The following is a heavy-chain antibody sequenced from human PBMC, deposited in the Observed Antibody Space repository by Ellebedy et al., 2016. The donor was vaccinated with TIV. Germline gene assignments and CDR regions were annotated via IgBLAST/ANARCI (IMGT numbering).Heavy chain of an antibody. CDR1: GFTFSSYA. V-gene: IGHV3-23*01. CDR3: AKGRWYFDL. J-gene: IGHJ2*01. CDR2: ISGGGGST. Sequence: GESLKISCAASGFTFSSYAMSWVRQAPGKGLEWVSAISGGGGSTYYADSVKGRFTISRDNSKNTLYLQMNSLRAEDTAIYYCAKGRWYFDLWGRGTLVTVSS.